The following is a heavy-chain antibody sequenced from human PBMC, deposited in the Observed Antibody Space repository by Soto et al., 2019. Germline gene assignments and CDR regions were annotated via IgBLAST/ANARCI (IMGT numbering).Heavy chain of an antibody. CDR1: GFTFNSHA. V-gene: IGHV3-30*18. Sequence: QVQLVESGGGVVQPGRSLRLSCAASGFTFNSHALHWVRQAPGKGLEWVATVSSDGRSKFYPDSVKGRFTGSRDNSKNTLYLQINRLRGEDTAVYYCAKLRGVALEDFDHWGQGTLVTVSS. J-gene: IGHJ4*02. CDR2: VSSDGRSK. D-gene: IGHD1-1*01. CDR3: AKLRGVALEDFDH.